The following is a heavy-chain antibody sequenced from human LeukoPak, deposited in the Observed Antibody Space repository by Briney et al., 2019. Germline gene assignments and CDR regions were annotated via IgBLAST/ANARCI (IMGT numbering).Heavy chain of an antibody. V-gene: IGHV1-2*02. CDR1: GYTFTGYY. D-gene: IGHD3-3*01. CDR3: ARDWAHTIFGVVIPPPFDP. Sequence: ASVKVSCKASGYTFTGYYTHWVRQAPGQGLEWMGWINPNSGGTNYAQKFQGRVTMTRDTSINTAYMKLSRLRSDDTAVYYCARDWAHTIFGVVIPPPFDPWGQGTLATVSS. J-gene: IGHJ5*02. CDR2: INPNSGGT.